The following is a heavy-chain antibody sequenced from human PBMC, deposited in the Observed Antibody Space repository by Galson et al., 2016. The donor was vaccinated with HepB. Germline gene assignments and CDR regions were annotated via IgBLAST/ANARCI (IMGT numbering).Heavy chain of an antibody. CDR2: IYSGGST. V-gene: IGHV3-53*01. CDR1: GFTVSNNY. D-gene: IGHD1-20*01. Sequence: SLRLSCAASGFTVSNNYMSWVRQAPGKGLEWVSLIYSGGSTYYADSVKGRFTISRDNSKNTRYLQMNSLRAEDTAVYYCASMTGTTPGGYWGQGTLVTVSS. CDR3: ASMTGTTPGGY. J-gene: IGHJ4*02.